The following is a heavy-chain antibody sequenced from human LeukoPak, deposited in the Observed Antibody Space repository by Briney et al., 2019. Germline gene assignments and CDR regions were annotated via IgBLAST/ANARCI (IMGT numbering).Heavy chain of an antibody. J-gene: IGHJ6*02. Sequence: EASVKVSCKASGYTFTSYYMHWVRQAPGQGLEWMGIINPSGGSTSYAQKFQGRVTMTRDMSTSTVYMELSSLRSEDTAVYYCAREDSPHFYYYGMDVWGQGTTVTVSS. CDR3: AREDSPHFYYYGMDV. CDR1: GYTFTSYY. D-gene: IGHD3/OR15-3a*01. V-gene: IGHV1-46*01. CDR2: INPSGGST.